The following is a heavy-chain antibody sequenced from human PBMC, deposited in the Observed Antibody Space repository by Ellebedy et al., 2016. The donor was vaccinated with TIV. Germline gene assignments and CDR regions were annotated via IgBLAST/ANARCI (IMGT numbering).Heavy chain of an antibody. CDR1: GYTFTSYD. D-gene: IGHD3-3*01. CDR2: MNPNSGNT. Sequence: ASVKVSCXASGYTFTSYDINWVRQATGQGLEWMGWMNPNSGNTGYAQKFQGRVTMTRNTSISTAYMELSSLRSEDTAVYYCARVGFGVLEWLLLNYWGQGTLVTVSS. J-gene: IGHJ4*02. V-gene: IGHV1-8*01. CDR3: ARVGFGVLEWLLLNY.